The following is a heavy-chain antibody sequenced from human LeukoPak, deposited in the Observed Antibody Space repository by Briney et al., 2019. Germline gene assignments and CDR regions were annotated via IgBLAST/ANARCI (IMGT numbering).Heavy chain of an antibody. CDR2: IYSAGTT. CDR1: GFAVSSNH. CDR3: ARDQYSSTWYRGAFDV. V-gene: IGHV3-53*01. J-gene: IGHJ3*01. D-gene: IGHD6-13*01. Sequence: PGGSLRLSCAASGFAVSSNHMNWVRQAPGKGLEWVSIIYSAGTTYHYADSVKGRFTISRDNAKNTLYLQMNSLRAEDTAVYYCARDQYSSTWYRGAFDVWGQGTMVSVSS.